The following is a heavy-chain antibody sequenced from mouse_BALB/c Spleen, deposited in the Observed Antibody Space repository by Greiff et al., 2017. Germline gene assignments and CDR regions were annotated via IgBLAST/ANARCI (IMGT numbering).Heavy chain of an antibody. Sequence: VQLQQSGAELVRPGASVTLSCKASGYTFTDYEMHWVKQTPVHGLEWIGAIDPETGGTAYNQKFKGKATLTADKSSSTAYMELRSLTSEDSAVYYCTRWGTTVYWGQGTLVTVSA. D-gene: IGHD1-1*01. CDR3: TRWGTTVY. CDR2: IDPETGGT. V-gene: IGHV1-15*01. J-gene: IGHJ3*01. CDR1: GYTFTDYE.